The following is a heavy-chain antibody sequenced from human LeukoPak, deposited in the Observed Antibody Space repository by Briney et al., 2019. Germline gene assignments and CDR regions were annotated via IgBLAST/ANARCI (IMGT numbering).Heavy chain of an antibody. J-gene: IGHJ4*02. D-gene: IGHD6-13*01. CDR3: ARATAGGYFDY. V-gene: IGHV4-59*01. Sequence: SETLSLTCTVSGGSISSYYWSWIRQPPGKGLEWVGYIYHSGSTNYNPSLKSRVTISADTSKNQFSLKLSSVTAADTAVYYCARATAGGYFDYWGQGTLVTVSS. CDR1: GGSISSYY. CDR2: IYHSGST.